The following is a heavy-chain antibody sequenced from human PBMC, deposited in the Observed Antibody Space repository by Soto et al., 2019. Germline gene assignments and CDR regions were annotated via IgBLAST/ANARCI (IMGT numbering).Heavy chain of an antibody. CDR2: IRSKAYGGTT. Sequence: PGVSLRLSYTASGFTFGDYAMTWFRQAPGKGLEWVGFIRSKAYGGTTEYAASVKGRFTISRDDSKSIAYLQMNSLKTEDTAVYYCTRVLGVPGGNSVVDYWGQGTLVTVSS. CDR3: TRVLGVPGGNSVVDY. J-gene: IGHJ4*02. V-gene: IGHV3-49*03. CDR1: GFTFGDYA. D-gene: IGHD3-16*01.